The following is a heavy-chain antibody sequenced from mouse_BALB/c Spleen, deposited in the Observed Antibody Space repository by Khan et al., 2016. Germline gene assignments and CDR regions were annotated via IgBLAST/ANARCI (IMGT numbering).Heavy chain of an antibody. J-gene: IGHJ3*01. CDR3: ARSPYDDDVWCAY. CDR1: GFNIKDTY. Sequence: VQLQQSGAELVKPGASVKLSCTASGFNIKDTYMHWVKQRPEQGLEWIGRIDPANGNTKYDPKFQGKATITADTSSNTAYLQLSSLTSEDTAVYYCARSPYDDDVWCAYWGQGTLVTVAA. D-gene: IGHD2-4*01. V-gene: IGHV14-3*02. CDR2: IDPANGNT.